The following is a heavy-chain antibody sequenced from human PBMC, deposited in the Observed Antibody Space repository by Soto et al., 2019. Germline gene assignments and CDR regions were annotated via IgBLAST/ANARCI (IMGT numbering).Heavy chain of an antibody. J-gene: IGHJ4*02. V-gene: IGHV3-53*01. D-gene: IGHD5-18*01. CDR1: GFTVSSHY. CDR3: ERESWDTAMVGGPYYFDY. CDR2: IYSGGST. Sequence: EVQLVESGGGLIQPGGSLRLSCAASGFTVSSHYMSWVRQAPGKGLEWVSVIYSGGSTYYADSVKGRFTISRDNSKNTLDLQMNSLRAEDTAVYYCERESWDTAMVGGPYYFDYWGQGTLVTVSS.